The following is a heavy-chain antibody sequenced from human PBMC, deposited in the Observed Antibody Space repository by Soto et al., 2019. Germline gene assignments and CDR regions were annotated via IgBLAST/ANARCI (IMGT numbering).Heavy chain of an antibody. Sequence: QVQLVQSGAEVKKRGSSVKVSCKTSGGTVRTSASRWVRQAPAQGLEWMGGIMPVFPTPDYAQKFQGRVTITADESTSTAYMELSSLRSEDTAVYYCARDKDRQQLGGNYYYIMDVWGQGTTVTVSS. CDR2: IMPVFPTP. CDR1: GGTVRTSA. J-gene: IGHJ6*01. V-gene: IGHV1-69*12. CDR3: ARDKDRQQLGGNYYYIMDV. D-gene: IGHD3-3*02.